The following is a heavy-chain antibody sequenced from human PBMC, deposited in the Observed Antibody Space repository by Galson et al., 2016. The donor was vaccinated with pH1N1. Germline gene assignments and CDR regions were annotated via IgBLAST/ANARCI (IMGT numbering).Heavy chain of an antibody. J-gene: IGHJ6*02. D-gene: IGHD3-10*01. V-gene: IGHV3-43D*03. CDR3: AKDNLIFGGAGGMDA. CDR1: GFTFDEYA. Sequence: SLRLSCAASGFTFDEYAMHWVRQAPGKGLEWVSLISWDGGSIFYADSVKGRFTISRDNSKNSLFLEMNSLRAEGSALYYCAKDNLIFGGAGGMDAWGPGTTVTVSS. CDR2: ISWDGGSI.